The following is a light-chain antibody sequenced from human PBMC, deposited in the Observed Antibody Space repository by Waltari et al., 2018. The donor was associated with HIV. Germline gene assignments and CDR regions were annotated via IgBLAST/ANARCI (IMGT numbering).Light chain of an antibody. CDR2: RNN. CDR1: SSKLDSNY. J-gene: IGLJ2*01. V-gene: IGLV1-47*01. CDR3: AAWDDSLRGV. Sequence: QSVLTQPPSASGTPGQRVPISCSGSSSKLDSNYVYWYQQLPGTAPKLLIYRNNQRPSGVPDRFSGSKSGTSASLAISGLRSEDEAEYYCAAWDDSLRGVFGGGTKLTVL.